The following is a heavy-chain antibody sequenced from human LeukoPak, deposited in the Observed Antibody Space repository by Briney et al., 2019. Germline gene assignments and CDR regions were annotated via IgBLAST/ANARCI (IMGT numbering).Heavy chain of an antibody. CDR2: IKQDGSER. Sequence: GGSLRLSCAASGFTFSSYWMSWVRQAPGKGLEWVANIKQDGSERYYVDSVKGRFTISRDNAKNSLYLQMNSLRAEDTAVYYCAREEDCSSTSCHVYNWFDPWGQGTLVTVSS. V-gene: IGHV3-7*01. D-gene: IGHD2-2*01. CDR1: GFTFSSYW. CDR3: AREEDCSSTSCHVYNWFDP. J-gene: IGHJ5*02.